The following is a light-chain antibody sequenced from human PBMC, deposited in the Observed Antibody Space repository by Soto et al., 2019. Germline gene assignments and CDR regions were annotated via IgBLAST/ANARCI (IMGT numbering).Light chain of an antibody. CDR2: GNS. V-gene: IGLV1-40*01. CDR3: QSYDSSPSGVV. CDR1: SSNIGAYYD. J-gene: IGLJ2*01. Sequence: QSVLTQPPSVSGAPGQRVTISCTGSSSNIGAYYDVHWYQQLPGTAPKLLIYGNSNRPSGVPDRFSGSKSGASASLAITGLQAEDEADYYCQSYDSSPSGVVFGGGTKLTVL.